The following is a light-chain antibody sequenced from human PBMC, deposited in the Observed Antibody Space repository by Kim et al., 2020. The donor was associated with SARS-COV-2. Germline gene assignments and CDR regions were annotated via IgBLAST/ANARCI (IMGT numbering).Light chain of an antibody. CDR1: SGHSSDA. CDR3: QTWGTGPV. Sequence: GASFKLTCTLSSGHSSDAIVWHQQQQEKGPRYLMKLNSYGSHSKGDGIPARFSGSSSGAERYLTISSLQSEDEADYYCQTWGTGPVFGGGTQLTVL. J-gene: IGLJ3*02. CDR2: LNSYGSH. V-gene: IGLV4-69*01.